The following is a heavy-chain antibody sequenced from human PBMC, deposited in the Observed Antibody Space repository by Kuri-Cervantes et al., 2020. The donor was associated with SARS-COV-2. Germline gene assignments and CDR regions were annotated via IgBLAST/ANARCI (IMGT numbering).Heavy chain of an antibody. Sequence: ASVKVSCKASGYTFTSYGISWVRQAPGKGLEWMGGFDPEDGETIYAQKFQGRVTMTEDTSTDTAYMELSSLRSEDTAVYYCATSFVVVPAAIAQIYYYGMDVWGQGTTVTVSS. V-gene: IGHV1-24*01. CDR2: FDPEDGET. CDR3: ATSFVVVPAAIAQIYYYGMDV. D-gene: IGHD2-2*01. CDR1: GYTFTSYG. J-gene: IGHJ6*02.